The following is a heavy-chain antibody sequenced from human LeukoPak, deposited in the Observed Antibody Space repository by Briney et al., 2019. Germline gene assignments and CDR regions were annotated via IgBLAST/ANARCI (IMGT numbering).Heavy chain of an antibody. CDR1: GYTFTSYY. CDR2: INPSGGST. Sequence: ASVKVSCKASGYTFTSYYMHWVRQAPGQGLEWMGIINPSGGSTSYAQKFQGRVTMTRDTSTSTVYMELSSLRSEDTAVYYCARASDSGSYHLYYYYYMDVWGKGTTVTVSS. CDR3: ARASDSGSYHLYYYYYMDV. D-gene: IGHD1-26*01. V-gene: IGHV1-46*01. J-gene: IGHJ6*03.